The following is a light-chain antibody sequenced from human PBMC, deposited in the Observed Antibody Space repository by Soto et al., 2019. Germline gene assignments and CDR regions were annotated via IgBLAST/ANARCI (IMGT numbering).Light chain of an antibody. CDR3: QQSHSTPYT. V-gene: IGKV1-39*01. CDR1: QSISTY. CDR2: AAS. Sequence: DIQMTQSPSSLSASVGDRVTITCRASQSISTYVSWYQQEPGKAPNLLIYAASTLQSGVPSRFSGSGSGTEFTLTISSLRPEDFATYYCQQSHSTPYTFGQGTKLEIK. J-gene: IGKJ2*01.